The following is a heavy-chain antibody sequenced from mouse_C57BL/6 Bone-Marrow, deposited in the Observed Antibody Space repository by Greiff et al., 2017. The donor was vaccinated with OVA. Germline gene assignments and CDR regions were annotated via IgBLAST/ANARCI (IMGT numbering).Heavy chain of an antibody. J-gene: IGHJ4*01. V-gene: IGHV5-4*01. D-gene: IGHD4-1*01. CDR3: ARELVLDY. Sequence: EVHLVESGGGLVKPGGSLKLSCAASGFTFSSYAMSWVRQTPEKRLEWVATISDGGSYTYYPDNVKGRVTISRDNAKNNLYLQMSHLKSEDTAMYYCARELVLDYWGHGTSVTVSS. CDR1: GFTFSSYA. CDR2: ISDGGSYT.